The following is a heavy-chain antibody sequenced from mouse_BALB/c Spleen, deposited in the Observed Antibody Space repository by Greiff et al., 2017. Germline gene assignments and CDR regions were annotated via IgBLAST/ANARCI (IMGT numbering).Heavy chain of an antibody. CDR3: AREYRYGFDY. CDR2: IWAGGST. J-gene: IGHJ2*01. CDR1: GFSLTSYG. V-gene: IGHV2-9*02. Sequence: VKLQESGPGLVAPSQSLSITCTVSGFSLTSYGVHWVRQPPGKGLEWLGVIWAGGSTNYNSALMSRLSISKDNSKSQVFLKMNSLQTDDTAMYYCAREYRYGFDYWGQGTTLTVSS. D-gene: IGHD2-14*01.